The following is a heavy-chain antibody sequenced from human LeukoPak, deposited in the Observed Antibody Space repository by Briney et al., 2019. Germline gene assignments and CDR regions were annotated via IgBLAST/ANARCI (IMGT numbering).Heavy chain of an antibody. CDR1: AYTFTTFG. J-gene: IGHJ4*02. D-gene: IGHD4-17*01. CDR3: ARDPIHADYGDYEYYFDY. CDR2: ISAYNGNT. Sequence: ASVKLSSKAPAYTFTTFGISWMRHAPGPGLEELRWISAYNGNTNYAQKLQGRVTMTTDTSTSTAYMELRSLRSDDTAVYYCARDPIHADYGDYEYYFDYWGQGTLVTVSS. V-gene: IGHV1-18*01.